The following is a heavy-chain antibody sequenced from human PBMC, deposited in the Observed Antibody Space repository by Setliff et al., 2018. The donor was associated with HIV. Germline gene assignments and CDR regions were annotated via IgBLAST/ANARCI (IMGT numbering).Heavy chain of an antibody. V-gene: IGHV4-4*02. Sequence: SETLSLTCAVSGGSISSSNWWSWVRQPPGKGLEWIGEIDLSGSSDYNPSLKSRVTISVDKSRNQFSLNLNSVTAADTAVYYCARDSSGVADYDFWSGRNWFDPWGQGILVTVSS. J-gene: IGHJ5*02. CDR3: ARDSSGVADYDFWSGRNWFDP. D-gene: IGHD3-3*01. CDR2: IDLSGSS. CDR1: GGSISSSNW.